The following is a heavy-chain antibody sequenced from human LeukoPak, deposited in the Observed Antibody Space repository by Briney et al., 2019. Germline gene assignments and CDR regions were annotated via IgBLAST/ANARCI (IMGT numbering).Heavy chain of an antibody. CDR1: GGSISSGGYY. J-gene: IGHJ5*02. CDR3: ARVVPAAITNNWFDP. Sequence: SSETLSLTCTVSGGSISSGGYYWSWIRQHPGKGLEWIGYIYYSGSTYYNPSLKSRVTISVDTSKNQFSLKLSSVTAADTAVYYCARVVPAAITNNWFDPWGQGTLVTVSS. V-gene: IGHV4-31*03. CDR2: IYYSGST. D-gene: IGHD2-2*01.